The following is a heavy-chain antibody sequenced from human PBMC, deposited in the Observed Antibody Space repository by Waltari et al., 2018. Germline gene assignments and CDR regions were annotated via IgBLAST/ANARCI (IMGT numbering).Heavy chain of an antibody. V-gene: IGHV3-7*01. Sequence: EVQLVESGGGLVQPGGSLRLSCAASGFTFSSYWMSWVRQAPGKGLEWVANRKQEGSEKYYVDSVKGRFTISRDNAKNSLYLQMNSLRAEDTAVYYCARVGIQLWSGGAFDIWGQGTMVTVSS. CDR3: ARVGIQLWSGGAFDI. CDR2: RKQEGSEK. J-gene: IGHJ3*02. D-gene: IGHD5-18*01. CDR1: GFTFSSYW.